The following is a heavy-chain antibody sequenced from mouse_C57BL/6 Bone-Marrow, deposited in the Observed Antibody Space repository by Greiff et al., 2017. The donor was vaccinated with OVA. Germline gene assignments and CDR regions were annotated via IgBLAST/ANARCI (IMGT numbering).Heavy chain of an antibody. V-gene: IGHV1-12*01. CDR1: GYTFTSYN. CDR2: IYPGNGDT. Sequence: QVQLKESGAELVRPGASVKMSCKASGYTFTSYNMHWVKQTPRQGLEWIGAIYPGNGDTSYNQKFKGKATLTVDKSSSTAYIQLSSLTAEDSAVYCCARSSMIRDYYYAMDYWGQGTSVTVSS. D-gene: IGHD2-4*01. J-gene: IGHJ4*01. CDR3: ARSSMIRDYYYAMDY.